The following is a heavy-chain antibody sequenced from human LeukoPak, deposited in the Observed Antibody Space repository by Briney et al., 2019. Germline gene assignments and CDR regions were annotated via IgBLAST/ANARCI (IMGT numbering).Heavy chain of an antibody. CDR2: ISAYNGNT. Sequence: GASVKVSCKASGYTFTGYYMHWVRQAPGQGLEWMGWISAYNGNTNYAQKLQGRVTMTTDTSTSTAYMELRSLRSDDTAVYYCARAGSLTLDGYFDYWGQGTLVTVSS. CDR1: GYTFTGYY. D-gene: IGHD5-24*01. J-gene: IGHJ4*02. CDR3: ARAGSLTLDGYFDY. V-gene: IGHV1-18*04.